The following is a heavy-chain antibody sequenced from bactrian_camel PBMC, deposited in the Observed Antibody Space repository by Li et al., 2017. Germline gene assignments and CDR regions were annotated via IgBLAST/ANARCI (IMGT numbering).Heavy chain of an antibody. CDR1: GYTYSSYC. CDR2: IDSDGST. V-gene: IGHV3S55*01. J-gene: IGHJ4*01. D-gene: IGHD6*01. CDR3: AAEGVVAGSRCPDEYNY. Sequence: VQLVESGGGSVQAGGSLRLSCAASGYTYSSYCMGWFRQAPGKEREEVAAIDSDGSTSYADSVKGRFTVSQDNAKNTLYLQMNSLKPEDTAMYYCAAEGVVAGSRCPDEYNYWGQGTQVTVS.